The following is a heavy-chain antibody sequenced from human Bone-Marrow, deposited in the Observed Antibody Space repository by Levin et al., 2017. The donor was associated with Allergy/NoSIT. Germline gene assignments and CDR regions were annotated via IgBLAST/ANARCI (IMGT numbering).Heavy chain of an antibody. Sequence: GESLKISCAASGFTFSSYAMSWVRQAPGKGLEWVSAISGSGGSTYYADSVKGRFTISRDNSKNTLYLQMNSLRAEDTAVYYCAKVELELHYYYYGMDVWGQGTTVTVSS. J-gene: IGHJ6*02. CDR2: ISGSGGST. CDR3: AKVELELHYYYYGMDV. CDR1: GFTFSSYA. V-gene: IGHV3-23*01. D-gene: IGHD1-7*01.